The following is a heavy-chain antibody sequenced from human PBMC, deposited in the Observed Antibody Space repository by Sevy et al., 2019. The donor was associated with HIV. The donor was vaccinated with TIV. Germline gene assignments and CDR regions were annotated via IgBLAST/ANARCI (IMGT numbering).Heavy chain of an antibody. CDR2: IIPIFGTA. Sequence: ASVKVSCKASGGTFSSYAISWVRQAPGQGLEWMGGIIPIFGTANYAQKFQGRVTITADESTSTAYMELSSLRSEDTAVYYCVRKIWGIAAAGLNSGAFDIWGQGTMVTVSS. CDR3: VRKIWGIAAAGLNSGAFDI. V-gene: IGHV1-69*13. CDR1: GGTFSSYA. D-gene: IGHD6-13*01. J-gene: IGHJ3*02.